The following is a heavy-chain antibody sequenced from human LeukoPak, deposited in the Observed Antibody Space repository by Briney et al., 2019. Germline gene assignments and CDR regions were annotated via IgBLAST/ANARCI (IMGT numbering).Heavy chain of an antibody. J-gene: IGHJ6*02. D-gene: IGHD1-26*01. CDR1: GDSMSGQC. CDR3: ARLLGAYSGSRKFYYYYPLDV. CDR2: VHSSGST. Sequence: SETLCLPCTVSGDSMSGQCWSWFRQPPGKGLEWIGYVHSSGSTNYNPALNGRATISVDTSKNQLSLMLGSVTGTDAAVYYCARLLGAYSGSRKFYYYYPLDVWGPGTPVTVSS. V-gene: IGHV4-4*08.